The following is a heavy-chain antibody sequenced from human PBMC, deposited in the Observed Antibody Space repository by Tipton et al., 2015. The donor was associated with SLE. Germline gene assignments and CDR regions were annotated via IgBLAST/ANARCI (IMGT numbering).Heavy chain of an antibody. V-gene: IGHV3-9*01. D-gene: IGHD2/OR15-2a*01. Sequence: LSLTCAASGFTFDDYAMHWVRQAPGKGLEWVSGISWNSGSIGYADSVKGRFTISRDNAKNSLYLQMNSLRAEDTALYYCARLLTSYYGMDVWGQGTTVTVSS. CDR1: GFTFDDYA. CDR3: ARLLTSYYGMDV. CDR2: ISWNSGSI. J-gene: IGHJ6*02.